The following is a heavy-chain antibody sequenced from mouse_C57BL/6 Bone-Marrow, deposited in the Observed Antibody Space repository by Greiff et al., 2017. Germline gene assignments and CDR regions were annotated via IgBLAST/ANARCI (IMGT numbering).Heavy chain of an antibody. J-gene: IGHJ4*01. Sequence: EVQLQQSGPELVKPGASVKLSCKASGYTFTDYNMHWVKQRPGKSLEWIGAINPNSGGTNYNQKFKGKATLTVDKPSSTAYMELRSLTSEDTAVYYCARDGYFDRGAMDYWGQGTSGTVSS. CDR2: INPNSGGT. V-gene: IGHV1-18*01. CDR3: ARDGYFDRGAMDY. CDR1: GYTFTDYN. D-gene: IGHD2-14*01.